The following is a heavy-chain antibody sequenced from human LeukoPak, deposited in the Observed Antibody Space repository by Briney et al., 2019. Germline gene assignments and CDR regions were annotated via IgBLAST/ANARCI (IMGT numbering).Heavy chain of an antibody. CDR2: ISSSSSYI. Sequence: GGSLRLSCAASGFTFSSYSMNWVRQAPGKGLEWVSSISSSSSYIYYADSVKGRFTISRDNAKNSLYLQMNSLRAEDTAVYYCARAKKWELSPDFDYWGQGTLVTVSS. CDR3: ARAKKWELSPDFDY. D-gene: IGHD1-26*01. CDR1: GFTFSSYS. V-gene: IGHV3-21*01. J-gene: IGHJ4*02.